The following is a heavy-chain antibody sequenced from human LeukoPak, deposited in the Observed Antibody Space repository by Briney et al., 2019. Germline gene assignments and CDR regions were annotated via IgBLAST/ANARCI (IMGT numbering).Heavy chain of an antibody. CDR1: GFTFGIYA. J-gene: IGHJ4*02. D-gene: IGHD5-12*01. Sequence: GGSLRLSCAASGFTFGIYAMNWVRQAPGKGLEWVSYIGPSGSNIYYADSVKGRFTISRDNSKNTFHLQMNSLRAEDTAVYYCARVGGGYDFGYWGQGTLVTVSS. V-gene: IGHV3-48*01. CDR2: IGPSGSNI. CDR3: ARVGGGYDFGY.